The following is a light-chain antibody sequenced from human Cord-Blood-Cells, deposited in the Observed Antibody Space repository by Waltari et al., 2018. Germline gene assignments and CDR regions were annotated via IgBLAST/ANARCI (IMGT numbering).Light chain of an antibody. Sequence: QSALTQPASLSGSPGQSITLSCTGTSSDVGGYNYVSWYQQHPGKAPKLMIYDVSKRPSGVSNRFSGSKSGNTASLTISGLQAEDEADYYCSSYTSSSTWVFGGGTKLTVL. V-gene: IGLV2-14*01. CDR2: DVS. CDR3: SSYTSSSTWV. J-gene: IGLJ3*02. CDR1: SSDVGGYNY.